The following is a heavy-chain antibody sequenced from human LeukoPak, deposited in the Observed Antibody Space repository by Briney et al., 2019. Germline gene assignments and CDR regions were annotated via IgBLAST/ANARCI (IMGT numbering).Heavy chain of an antibody. CDR1: GFTFDDYA. CDR3: ARDTEAFCGGNCYLFFFDY. J-gene: IGHJ4*02. CDR2: ISWNSGSI. V-gene: IGHV3-9*01. Sequence: TGGSLRLSCAASGFTFDDYAMHWVRQAPGKGLEWVSGISWNSGSIGYADSVKGRFTISRDNAKNSLYLQMNSLRAEDTALYYCARDTEAFCGGNCYLFFFDYWGQGTLVTVSS. D-gene: IGHD2-21*01.